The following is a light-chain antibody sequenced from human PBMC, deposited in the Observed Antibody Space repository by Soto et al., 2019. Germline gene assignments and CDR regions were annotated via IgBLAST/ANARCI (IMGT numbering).Light chain of an antibody. CDR1: TSNIGSNT. Sequence: QSVLTQPPSASGPPGQGVTISCSGSTSNIGSNTVDWYQYHLPGTAPKLLIYSDNQRPSGVPDRFSGSKSGTSASLAISGLQSEDEAGYYCATWDDSLNAVVFGGGTKVTVL. V-gene: IGLV1-44*01. CDR2: SDN. CDR3: ATWDDSLNAVV. J-gene: IGLJ2*01.